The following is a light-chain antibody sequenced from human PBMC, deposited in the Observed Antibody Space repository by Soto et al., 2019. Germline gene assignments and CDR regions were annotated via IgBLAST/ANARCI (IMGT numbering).Light chain of an antibody. V-gene: IGLV2-14*01. CDR1: SSDVGDYNY. CDR3: SSYTSSSTL. J-gene: IGLJ1*01. CDR2: DVS. Sequence: QSALTQPASVSGSPGQSITISCTGTSSDVGDYNYVSWYQQHPGKAPKLMLSDVSNRPSGISNRFSGSKSGNTASLTISGLQAEDEADYYRSSYTSSSTLFGTGTKLTVL.